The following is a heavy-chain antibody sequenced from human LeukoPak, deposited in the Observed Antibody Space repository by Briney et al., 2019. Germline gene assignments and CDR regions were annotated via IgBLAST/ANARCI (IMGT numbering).Heavy chain of an antibody. CDR2: ISGSGGST. V-gene: IGHV3-23*01. CDR1: GFTFSSYA. CDR3: AKAKLPIDYYNMGSHQYYFDD. Sequence: GGSLRLSCAASGFTFSSYAMSWVRQAPGKGLEWVSAISGSGGSTYYADSVKGRFTISRDDSKNTLYVQMNSLRAEDTAVYYCAKAKLPIDYYNMGSHQYYFDDWGQGTLVTVSS. J-gene: IGHJ4*02. D-gene: IGHD3-22*01.